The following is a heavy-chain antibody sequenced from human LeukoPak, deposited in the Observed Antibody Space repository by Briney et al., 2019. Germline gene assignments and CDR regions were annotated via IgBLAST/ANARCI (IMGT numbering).Heavy chain of an antibody. Sequence: GGSLRLSCAASGFTFSSYEMNWVRQAPGKGLEWVSYISSSGSTIYYADSVKGRFTISRDNAKNSLYLQMNSLRAEDTAVYYCARGLRGWLTPSYYFDYWGQGTLVTVSS. CDR2: ISSSGSTI. CDR3: ARGLRGWLTPSYYFDY. V-gene: IGHV3-48*03. CDR1: GFTFSSYE. J-gene: IGHJ4*02. D-gene: IGHD6-19*01.